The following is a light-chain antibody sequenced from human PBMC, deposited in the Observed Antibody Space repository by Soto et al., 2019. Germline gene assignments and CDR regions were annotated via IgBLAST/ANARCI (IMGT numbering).Light chain of an antibody. J-gene: IGLJ3*02. V-gene: IGLV1-40*01. CDR1: ISNIGAGYD. Sequence: QSVLTQPPSLSGAPGQRVTISCTGSISNIGAGYDVHWYQVVPGTAPKLLIYGDTNRPSGVPDRFSGSKSGSSASLAITGLQAEDEADYYCQSYDTSLNDLEGVFGGGTKVTVL. CDR2: GDT. CDR3: QSYDTSLNDLEGV.